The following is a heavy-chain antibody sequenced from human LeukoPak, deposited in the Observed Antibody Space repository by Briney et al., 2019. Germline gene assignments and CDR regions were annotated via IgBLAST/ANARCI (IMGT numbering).Heavy chain of an antibody. D-gene: IGHD4-23*01. Sequence: SSQTLSLTCTVSGGSISSGSYYWSWIRQPAGKGLEWIGRIYTSGSTYYNPSLKSRVTISVDTSKNQFSLKLSSVTAADTAVYYCARVGGGDYWGQGTLVTVSS. J-gene: IGHJ4*02. V-gene: IGHV4-61*02. CDR2: IYTSGST. CDR1: GGSISSGSYY. CDR3: ARVGGGDY.